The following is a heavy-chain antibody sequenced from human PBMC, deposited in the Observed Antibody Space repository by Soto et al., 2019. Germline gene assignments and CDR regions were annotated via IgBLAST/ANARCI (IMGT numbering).Heavy chain of an antibody. CDR1: GFTFTSSA. J-gene: IGHJ6*02. CDR3: GAECTVTTGMDV. D-gene: IGHD4-17*01. Sequence: QLQLVQSGPEVKTPGTSVKVSCKASGFTFTSSAMQWVRQARGQRLEWIGWIVVGSGNTNYARKFQERVTIIRDMATRTAYMKLSSLLSEETAGYYCGAECTVTTGMDVWGQGTTFTVSS. CDR2: IVVGSGNT. V-gene: IGHV1-58*02.